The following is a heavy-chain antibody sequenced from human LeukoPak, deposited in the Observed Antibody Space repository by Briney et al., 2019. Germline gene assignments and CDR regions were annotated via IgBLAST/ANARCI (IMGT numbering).Heavy chain of an antibody. V-gene: IGHV3-23*01. CDR2: ISGSGGST. D-gene: IGHD2-15*01. J-gene: IGHJ4*02. CDR3: AKDPALRVAVVVVAAKREGY. CDR1: GFTFSSYA. Sequence: PGGSLRLSCAASGFTFSSYAMSWVRQAPGKGLEWVSAISGSGGSTYYADSVKGRFTISRDNSKNRLYLQMNSLRAEDTAVYYCAKDPALRVAVVVVAAKREGYWGQGTLVTVSS.